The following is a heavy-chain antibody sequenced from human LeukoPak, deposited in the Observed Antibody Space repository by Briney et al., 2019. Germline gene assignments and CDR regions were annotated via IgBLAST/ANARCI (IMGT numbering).Heavy chain of an antibody. Sequence: GGYLRLYCAASGFIFCSDWMNWVRQAPGKGLEWVANIKQDGSEKYYVASVKGRFTISRDNAKNSLYLQMNSLRADDTAVYYCARGLRWPDFGGQGTLVTVSS. CDR2: IKQDGSEK. J-gene: IGHJ4*02. CDR3: ARGLRWPDF. CDR1: GFIFCSDW. D-gene: IGHD4-23*01. V-gene: IGHV3-7*03.